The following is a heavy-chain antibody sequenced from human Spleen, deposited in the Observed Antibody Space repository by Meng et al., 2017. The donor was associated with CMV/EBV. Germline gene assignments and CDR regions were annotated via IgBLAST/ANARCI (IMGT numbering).Heavy chain of an antibody. CDR3: AREGFGGFGEDSFDY. Sequence: SGSTFTSYAMRWVRQPPGQRLEWMGWINAGNGNTKYSQKFQGRVTITRDTSASTAYMELSSLRSEDTAVYYCAREGFGGFGEDSFDYWGQGTLVTVSS. J-gene: IGHJ4*02. D-gene: IGHD3-10*01. V-gene: IGHV1-3*01. CDR2: INAGNGNT. CDR1: GSTFTSYA.